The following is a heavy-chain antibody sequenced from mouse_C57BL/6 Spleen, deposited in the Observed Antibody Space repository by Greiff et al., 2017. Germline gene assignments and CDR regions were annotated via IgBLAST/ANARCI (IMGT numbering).Heavy chain of an antibody. Sequence: EVQLQQSGPELVKPGASVKIPCKASGYTFTDYNMDWVKQSHGKSLEWIGDINPNNGGTIYNQKFKGKATLTVEKSSSTAYMELRSLTSEDTAVYYCARGRGPGFAYWGQGTLVTVSA. V-gene: IGHV1-18*01. J-gene: IGHJ3*01. CDR1: GYTFTDYN. CDR3: ARGRGPGFAY. CDR2: INPNNGGT.